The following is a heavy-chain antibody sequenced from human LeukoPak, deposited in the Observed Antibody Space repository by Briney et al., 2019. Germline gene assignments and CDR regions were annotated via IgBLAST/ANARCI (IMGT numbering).Heavy chain of an antibody. V-gene: IGHV4-34*01. D-gene: IGHD5-24*01. CDR1: GGSFSGYY. Sequence: SETLSLTCAVYGGSFSGYYWSWIRQPPGKGLEWIGSIYYSGSTYYNPSLKSRVTISVDTSKNQFSLKLSSVTAADTAVYYCASSKRPFDYWGQGTLVTVSS. CDR2: IYYSGST. CDR3: ASSKRPFDY. J-gene: IGHJ4*02.